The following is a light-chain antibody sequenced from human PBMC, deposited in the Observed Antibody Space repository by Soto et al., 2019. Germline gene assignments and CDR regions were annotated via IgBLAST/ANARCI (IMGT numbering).Light chain of an antibody. CDR1: HIVSSSY. CDR3: QQYGSSPLFT. V-gene: IGKV3-20*01. CDR2: GAS. Sequence: EIVVTNSPCTLSLSPGERATLSCRASHIVSSSYLAWYQQKPGQAPRLLIYGASSRATGIPDRFSGSGSGTDFTLTISRLEPEDFAVYYCQQYGSSPLFTFGPGTNVDIK. J-gene: IGKJ3*01.